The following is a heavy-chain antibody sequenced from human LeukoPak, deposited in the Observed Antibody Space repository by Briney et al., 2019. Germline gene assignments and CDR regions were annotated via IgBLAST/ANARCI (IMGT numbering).Heavy chain of an antibody. J-gene: IGHJ4*02. V-gene: IGHV3-20*04. CDR1: GFTFDDYG. D-gene: IGHD3-10*01. Sequence: GGSLRLSCAASGFTFDDYGMSWVRQAPGKGLEWVSGINWNGGSTGYADSVKGRFTISRDNARNSLYLQMNSLRAEDTALYYCARTRQWFGELRTYYFDYWGQGTLFTVSS. CDR3: ARTRQWFGELRTYYFDY. CDR2: INWNGGST.